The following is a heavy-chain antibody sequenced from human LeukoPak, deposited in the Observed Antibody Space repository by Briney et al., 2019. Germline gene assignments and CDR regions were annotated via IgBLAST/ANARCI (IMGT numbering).Heavy chain of an antibody. V-gene: IGHV1-3*01. J-gene: IGHJ5*02. CDR1: GYTFTSYA. CDR2: INAGNGNT. CDR3: ARGALRVLYCSSTSCPDWFDP. D-gene: IGHD2-2*01. Sequence: ASVKVSCKASGYTFTSYAMHWVRQAPGQRLEWMGWINAGNGNTKYSQKFQGRVTITRDTSASTAYMELSSLRSEDTAVYYCARGALRVLYCSSTSCPDWFDPWGQGTLVTVSS.